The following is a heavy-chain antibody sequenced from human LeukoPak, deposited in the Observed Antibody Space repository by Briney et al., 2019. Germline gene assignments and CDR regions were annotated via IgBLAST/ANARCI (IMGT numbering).Heavy chain of an antibody. CDR2: IIPIFGTA. CDR3: AREITGWFDP. CDR1: GGTFSSYA. Sequence: ASVKVSCKASGGTFSSYAISWVRQAPGQGLEWMGGIIPIFGTANYAQKFQGRVTITTDESTSTAYMELSSLRSEDTAVYYCAREITGWFDPWGQGTLVTVSS. J-gene: IGHJ5*02. V-gene: IGHV1-69*05.